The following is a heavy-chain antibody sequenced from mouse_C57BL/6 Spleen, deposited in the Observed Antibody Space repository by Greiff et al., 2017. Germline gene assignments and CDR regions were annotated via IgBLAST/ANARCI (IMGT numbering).Heavy chain of an antibody. Sequence: EVKVEESGGGLVQPGGSMKLSCVASGFTFSNYWMNWVRQSPGQGLEWVAQISLKSGNYATHYAVSVKGRFTISRDDSKSSGYLQENNLRDEDTGIYYCTHYAMDYWGQGTSVTVSS. J-gene: IGHJ4*01. CDR3: THYAMDY. CDR2: ISLKSGNYAT. CDR1: GFTFSNYW. V-gene: IGHV6-3*01.